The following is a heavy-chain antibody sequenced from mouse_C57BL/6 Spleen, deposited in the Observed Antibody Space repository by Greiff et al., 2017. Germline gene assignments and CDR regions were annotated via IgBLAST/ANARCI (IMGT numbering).Heavy chain of an antibody. V-gene: IGHV2-5*01. Sequence: VKLVESGPGLVQPSQSLSITCTVSGFSLTSYGVHWVRPSPGKGLEWLGVIWRGGSTDYNAAFMSRLSITKDNSKSQVFFKMNSLQADDTAIYYCAKGVERVYAMDYWGQGTSVTVSS. J-gene: IGHJ4*01. CDR2: IWRGGST. CDR1: GFSLTSYG. CDR3: AKGVERVYAMDY.